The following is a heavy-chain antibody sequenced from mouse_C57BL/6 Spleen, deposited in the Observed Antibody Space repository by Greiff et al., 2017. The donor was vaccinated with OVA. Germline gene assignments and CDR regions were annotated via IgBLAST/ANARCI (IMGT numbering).Heavy chain of an antibody. D-gene: IGHD2-5*01. CDR2: IDPETGGT. CDR3: TKHYSNGGAWFAY. J-gene: IGHJ3*01. CDR1: GYTFTDYE. Sequence: QVQLQQSGAELVRPGASVTLSCKASGYTFTDYEMHWVKQTPVHGLEWIGAIDPETGGTAYNQKFKGKAILTADKSSSTAYMELRSLTSEDSAVYYGTKHYSNGGAWFAYWGHGTLVTVSA. V-gene: IGHV1-15*01.